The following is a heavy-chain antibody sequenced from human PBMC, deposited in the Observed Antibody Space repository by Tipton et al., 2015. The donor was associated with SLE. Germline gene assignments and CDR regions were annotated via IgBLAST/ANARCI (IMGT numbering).Heavy chain of an antibody. CDR1: GFTFSTYS. D-gene: IGHD1/OR15-1a*01. V-gene: IGHV3-48*01. CDR3: VRGNNGGFAY. J-gene: IGHJ4*02. Sequence: SLRLSCAASGFTFSTYSMNWVRQAPGKGLEWVSYISSSSSTINYADSVKGRFTISRDNAKNTLYLQVNSLTAEDTAVYYCVRGNNGGFAYWGQGTLVTVSS. CDR2: ISSSSSTI.